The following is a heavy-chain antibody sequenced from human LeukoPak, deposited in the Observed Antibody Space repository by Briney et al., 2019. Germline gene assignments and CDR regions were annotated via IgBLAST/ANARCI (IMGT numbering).Heavy chain of an antibody. D-gene: IGHD3-3*01. J-gene: IGHJ4*02. V-gene: IGHV3-9*03. CDR2: ISWNSGSI. Sequence: GGSLRLSCAASGFTFDDYAMHWVRQAPGKGLEWVSGISWNSGSIGYADSVRGRFTISRDNAKNSLYLQMNSLRAEDMALYYCAKDTQYDFWSGYWDYWGQGTLVTVSS. CDR3: AKDTQYDFWSGYWDY. CDR1: GFTFDDYA.